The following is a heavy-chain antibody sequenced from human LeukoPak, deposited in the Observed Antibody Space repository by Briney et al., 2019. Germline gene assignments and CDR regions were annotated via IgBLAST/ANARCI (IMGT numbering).Heavy chain of an antibody. J-gene: IGHJ4*02. V-gene: IGHV3-33*01. CDR1: GFSFSAYG. Sequence: PGGSLRLSCAASGFSFSAYGVHWVHQAPGKGLEWVAVIWYDGSSKDYADSVKGRFTLSRDNSKNTLYLQMNSLTVEDTAVYYCARSQSSSLIDYWGQGTLVTVSS. D-gene: IGHD6-13*01. CDR3: ARSQSSSLIDY. CDR2: IWYDGSSK.